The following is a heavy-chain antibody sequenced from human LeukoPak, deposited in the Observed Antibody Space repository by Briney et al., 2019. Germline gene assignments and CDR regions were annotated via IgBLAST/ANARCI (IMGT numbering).Heavy chain of an antibody. Sequence: GESLKVSCKGSGYSFTSYWIGWVRQMPGKGLEWMGIIYPGDSDTRYSPSFQGQVTISADKSISNAYLQWSSLKASDTAMYYCARAEEATLLDYWGQGTLVTVSS. D-gene: IGHD1-26*01. CDR3: ARAEEATLLDY. CDR1: GYSFTSYW. CDR2: IYPGDSDT. J-gene: IGHJ4*02. V-gene: IGHV5-51*01.